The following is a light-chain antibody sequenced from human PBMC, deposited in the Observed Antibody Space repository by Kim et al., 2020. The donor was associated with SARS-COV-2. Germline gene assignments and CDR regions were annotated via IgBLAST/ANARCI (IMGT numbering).Light chain of an antibody. CDR1: QSVSSNY. Sequence: ESVLTQAPGTLSLSPGERATLSCRASQSVSSNYLAWYQQQPGQAPRLLIYGASSRAAGIPDRCSGSGSGTDFTLTISRLEPEDFAVYYCQQYGTSPLTFGGGTKVDIK. V-gene: IGKV3-20*01. J-gene: IGKJ4*01. CDR3: QQYGTSPLT. CDR2: GAS.